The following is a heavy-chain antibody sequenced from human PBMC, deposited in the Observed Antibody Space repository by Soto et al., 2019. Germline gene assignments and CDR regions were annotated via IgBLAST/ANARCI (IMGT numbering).Heavy chain of an antibody. Sequence: GGSLRLSCAASGFTVSSNYMSWVRQAPGKGLEWVSVIYSGGNTYYADSVKGRFTISRDNSKNTLYLQMNSLRAEDTAVYYCARAYCSGGHCYAGVFDYWGQGTLVTVSS. CDR3: ARAYCSGGHCYAGVFDY. CDR1: GFTVSSNY. V-gene: IGHV3-53*01. CDR2: IYSGGNT. J-gene: IGHJ4*02. D-gene: IGHD2-15*01.